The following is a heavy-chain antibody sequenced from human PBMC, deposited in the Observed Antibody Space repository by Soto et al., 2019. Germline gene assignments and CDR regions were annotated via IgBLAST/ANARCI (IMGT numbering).Heavy chain of an antibody. CDR3: SADSYSDMTLVRLDN. D-gene: IGHD1-26*01. CDR2: IKSKTDGGTT. Sequence: EVQLVESGGGLVQPGGSLRLSCAASGFTFSNAWINWVRQAPGKGLEWVGRIKSKTDGGTTDFAAPVKGRLAIPRDDSKNIAYMQMKSLKIEDTAWYYCSADSYSDMTLVRLDNWGPGALVTVP. J-gene: IGHJ4*01. V-gene: IGHV3-15*07. CDR1: GFTFSNAW.